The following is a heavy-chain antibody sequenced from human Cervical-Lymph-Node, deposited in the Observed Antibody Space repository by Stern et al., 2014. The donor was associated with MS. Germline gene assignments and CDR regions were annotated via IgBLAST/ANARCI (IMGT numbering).Heavy chain of an antibody. CDR1: GFIFSNYA. CDR3: AREDVLVVSAIDY. D-gene: IGHD2-2*01. CDR2: ISYAGDNK. J-gene: IGHJ4*02. V-gene: IGHV3-30-3*01. Sequence: VQLVESGGGVVQPGRSLRLSCAASGFIFSNYAMHWVRPAPGKGLAWVAIISYAGDNKNYADAVKGRFTISRDNSKNTLYLQMNSLRTEDTAIYYCAREDVLVVSAIDYWGQGTLVTVSS.